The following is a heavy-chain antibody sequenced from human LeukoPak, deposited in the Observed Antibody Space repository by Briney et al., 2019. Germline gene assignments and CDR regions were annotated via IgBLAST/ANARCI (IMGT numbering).Heavy chain of an antibody. CDR2: TRDDGS. D-gene: IGHD6-13*01. V-gene: IGHV3-30*02. CDR3: AKGVWKNGPYHMDV. Sequence: GGSLRLSCSASGFTFSSYDMHWVRQAPGKGLEWVTFTRDDGSKYGDSVKGRFTISSDNSKNMLYLQMNSLRVEDTAVYYCAKGVWKNGPYHMDVWGKGTTVIVSS. CDR1: GFTFSSYD. J-gene: IGHJ6*03.